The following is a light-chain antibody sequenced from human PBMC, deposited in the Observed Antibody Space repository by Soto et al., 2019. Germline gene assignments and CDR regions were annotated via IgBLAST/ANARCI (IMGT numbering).Light chain of an antibody. J-gene: IGKJ2*01. V-gene: IGKV1-39*01. CDR3: QQSYTTPRT. CDR2: AAS. CDR1: QSIGSY. Sequence: DIQMPQSPSSLSASVGDRVTSTCRASQSIGSYLNWYQHKPGRAPKVLIFAASSLQSEVPSRFSGSGSGAEFTLTISNLQPEDFATYYCQQSYTTPRTFGQGTRLEIK.